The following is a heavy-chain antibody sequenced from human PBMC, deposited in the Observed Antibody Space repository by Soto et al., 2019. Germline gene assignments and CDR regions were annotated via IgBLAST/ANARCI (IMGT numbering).Heavy chain of an antibody. CDR3: AHGSGWLSDY. D-gene: IGHD6-19*01. V-gene: IGHV2-5*02. CDR2: IYWDVDT. CDR1: GLSLTSPAVG. J-gene: IGHJ4*02. Sequence: QITLKESGPTLVKPTQTLTLTCTFSGLSLTSPAVGVHWIRQPPGTALEWLAPIYWDVDTQYSPSLKSRLTITKDTSKNQVVLTLPKMDPVDTATYYCAHGSGWLSDYWCPGTRVSFSS.